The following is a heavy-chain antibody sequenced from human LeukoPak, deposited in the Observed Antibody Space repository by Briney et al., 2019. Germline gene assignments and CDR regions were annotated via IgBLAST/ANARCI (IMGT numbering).Heavy chain of an antibody. V-gene: IGHV4-59*01. D-gene: IGHD6-19*01. CDR1: GYSIMSTFY. CDR2: MYNRGST. Sequence: SETLSLTCTVSGYSIMSTFYWGWIRQSPGKELEWIGYMYNRGSTIYNPSLKSRVTISTDTSKNQFSLRLTSVTAADTAVYYCARAEKAVTGTLDYWGQGTLITVSS. J-gene: IGHJ4*02. CDR3: ARAEKAVTGTLDY.